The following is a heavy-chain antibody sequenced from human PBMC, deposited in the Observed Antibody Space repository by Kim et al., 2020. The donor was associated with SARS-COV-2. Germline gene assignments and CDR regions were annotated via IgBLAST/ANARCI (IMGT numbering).Heavy chain of an antibody. CDR3: ARDPPGHYYFDY. J-gene: IGHJ4*02. V-gene: IGHV3-48*03. Sequence: YYADSVKGRFTISRDNAKNSLYPQMNSLRAEDTAVYYCARDPPGHYYFDYWGQGTLVTVSS.